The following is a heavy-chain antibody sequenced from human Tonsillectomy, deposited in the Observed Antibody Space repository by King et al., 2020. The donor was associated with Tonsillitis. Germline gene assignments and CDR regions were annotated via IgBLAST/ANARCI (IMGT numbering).Heavy chain of an antibody. Sequence: QLQESGPGLVKPSETLSLTCTVSGGSISSSSYYWGWIRQPPGKGLDWIGSIYYSGSTYYNPSLKSRVTISVDTSKNQFSLKLSSVTAADTAVYYCARQRLWELEPNYFDYWGQGTLVTVSS. CDR2: IYYSGST. J-gene: IGHJ4*02. V-gene: IGHV4-39*01. D-gene: IGHD1-1*01. CDR3: ARQRLWELEPNYFDY. CDR1: GGSISSSSYY.